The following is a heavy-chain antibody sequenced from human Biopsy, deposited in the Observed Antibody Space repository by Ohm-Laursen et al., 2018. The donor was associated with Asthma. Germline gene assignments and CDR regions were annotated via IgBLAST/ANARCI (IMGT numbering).Heavy chain of an antibody. Sequence: SSVKVSCKSLGGTFNTYVIGWVRQAPGQGLEWMGGINSVFGTTTYPQKFQDRVTITADDSTSTAYMELSSLRSEDTAVYYCARKAGSCISRTCYSLDFWGQGILVTVSS. CDR3: ARKAGSCISRTCYSLDF. D-gene: IGHD2-2*01. J-gene: IGHJ4*02. V-gene: IGHV1-69*01. CDR1: GGTFNTYV. CDR2: INSVFGTT.